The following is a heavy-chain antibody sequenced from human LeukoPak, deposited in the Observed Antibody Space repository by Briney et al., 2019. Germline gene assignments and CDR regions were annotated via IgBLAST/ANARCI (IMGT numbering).Heavy chain of an antibody. V-gene: IGHV4-31*11. J-gene: IGHJ4*02. Sequence: SETLSLTCAVYGGSFSGYYWSWIRQHPGKGLEWIGYIYYSGSTYYNPSLKSRVTISVDTSKNQFSLKLSSVTAADTAVYYCASLTGYSSGCFYDWGQGTLVTVSS. D-gene: IGHD6-19*01. CDR2: IYYSGST. CDR3: ASLTGYSSGCFYD. CDR1: GGSFSGYY.